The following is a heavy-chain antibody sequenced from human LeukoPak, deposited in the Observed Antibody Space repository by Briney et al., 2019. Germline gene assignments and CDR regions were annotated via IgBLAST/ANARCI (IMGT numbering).Heavy chain of an antibody. CDR3: TRGGYSYGYRARNWFDP. Sequence: ASVKVSCKASGYTFTGYYMHWVRQAPGQGLEWMGWINPNSGGTNYAQKFQGWVTMTRDTSISTAYMELSRLRSDDTAVYYCTRGGYSYGYRARNWFDPWGQGTLVTVSS. V-gene: IGHV1-2*04. CDR1: GYTFTGYY. CDR2: INPNSGGT. J-gene: IGHJ5*02. D-gene: IGHD5-18*01.